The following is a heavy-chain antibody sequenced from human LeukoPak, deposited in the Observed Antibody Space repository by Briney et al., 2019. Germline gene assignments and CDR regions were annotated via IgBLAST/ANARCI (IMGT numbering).Heavy chain of an antibody. D-gene: IGHD1-26*01. V-gene: IGHV3-53*05. CDR1: GFTVSSNY. J-gene: IGHJ4*02. Sequence: GGSLRLSCAASGFTVSSNYMSWVRQAPGKGLEWVSVIYSGGSTYYADSVKGRFTISRDNSKNSLYLQMNSLRADDTALYYCAKDGKNYFDYWGQGTLVTVSS. CDR2: IYSGGST. CDR3: AKDGKNYFDY.